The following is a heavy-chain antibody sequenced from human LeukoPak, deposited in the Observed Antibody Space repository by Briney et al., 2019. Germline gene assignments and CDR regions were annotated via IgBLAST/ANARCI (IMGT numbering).Heavy chain of an antibody. J-gene: IGHJ6*02. CDR1: GFIFSSYG. Sequence: ERSLRLSCAASGFIFSSYGMHWVRQAPGKGLEWVAVISYDGNNEYYADSVKGRFTISRDNSKNTPYLQMNSLRVADTAVYYCAKDVESNYDYYNALDVWGQGTTVTVSS. D-gene: IGHD5-24*01. CDR3: AKDVESNYDYYNALDV. CDR2: ISYDGNNE. V-gene: IGHV3-30*18.